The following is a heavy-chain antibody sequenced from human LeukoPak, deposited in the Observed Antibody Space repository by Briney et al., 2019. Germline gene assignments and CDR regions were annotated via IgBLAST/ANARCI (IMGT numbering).Heavy chain of an antibody. CDR2: IYHSGST. J-gene: IGHJ5*02. Sequence: SETLSLTCTVSGGSISSGGYYWSWIRQPPGKGLEWIGYIYHSGSTYYNPSLKSRVTISVDRSKNQFSLKLSSVTAADTAVYYCARDIYDYGGNPVSNWFDPWGQGTLVTVSS. D-gene: IGHD4-23*01. V-gene: IGHV4-30-2*01. CDR1: GGSISSGGYY. CDR3: ARDIYDYGGNPVSNWFDP.